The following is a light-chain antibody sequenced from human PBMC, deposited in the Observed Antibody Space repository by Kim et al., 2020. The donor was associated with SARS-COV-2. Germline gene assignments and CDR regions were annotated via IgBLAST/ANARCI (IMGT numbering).Light chain of an antibody. CDR2: AAS. V-gene: IGKV1-9*01. J-gene: IGKJ4*01. CDR3: QRLNSYPLT. Sequence: ASVGDRVTITCRASQGISSYLAWYQQKPGQAPKLLIHAASTLQTGVPSRFSGSGSGTEFTLTISSLQPEDFATYYCQRLNSYPLTFGGGTQVDIK. CDR1: QGISSY.